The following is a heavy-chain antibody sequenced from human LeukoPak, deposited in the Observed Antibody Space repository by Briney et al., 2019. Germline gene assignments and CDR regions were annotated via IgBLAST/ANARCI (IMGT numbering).Heavy chain of an antibody. CDR3: ARAHSGSYYDYYYYMDV. J-gene: IGHJ6*03. Sequence: ASVKVSCKASGYTFTSYGISWVRQAPGQGLEWMGWISAYNGNTNYAQKLQGRVTMTTDTSTSTAYMELRSLRSDDTAVYYCARAHSGSYYDYYYYMDVWGKGTTVTVSS. V-gene: IGHV1-18*01. D-gene: IGHD1-26*01. CDR2: ISAYNGNT. CDR1: GYTFTSYG.